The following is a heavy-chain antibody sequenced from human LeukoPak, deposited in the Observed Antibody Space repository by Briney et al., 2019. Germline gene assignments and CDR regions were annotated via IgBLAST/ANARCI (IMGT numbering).Heavy chain of an antibody. D-gene: IGHD5-18*01. V-gene: IGHV3-53*01. Sequence: GSLKPSRAAPWFNLSSKYMRWVRQAPRKGLGGVSVIYSGGSTYYADSVKGRFTISRDNSKNTLYLQMNSLRAEDTAVYYCARGGYSYGPQAFWGQGTLVTVSS. J-gene: IGHJ4*02. CDR1: WFNLSSKY. CDR2: IYSGGST. CDR3: ARGGYSYGPQAF.